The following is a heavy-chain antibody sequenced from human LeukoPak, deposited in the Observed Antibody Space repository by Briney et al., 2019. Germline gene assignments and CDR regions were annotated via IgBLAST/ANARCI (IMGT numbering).Heavy chain of an antibody. D-gene: IGHD3-3*01. CDR3: AKDLPGITIFGALHY. Sequence: HAGGSLRLSCAASGFTFSDCVMTWLRQAPGKGLEWVSTITAGGGSTYYGDSVKGRFTISRDNSKNTLYLQLNSLRADDTAVYYCAKDLPGITIFGALHYWGQGALVTVSS. CDR2: ITAGGGST. J-gene: IGHJ4*02. CDR1: GFTFSDCV. V-gene: IGHV3-23*01.